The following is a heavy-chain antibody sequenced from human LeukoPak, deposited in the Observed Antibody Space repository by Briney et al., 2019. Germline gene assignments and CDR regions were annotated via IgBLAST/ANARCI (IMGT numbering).Heavy chain of an antibody. CDR3: ARVGGDRVAY. CDR1: GFTVSSKY. D-gene: IGHD4-17*01. Sequence: GGSLRLSCAASGFTVSSKYMSWVRQAPGKGLEWVSVMYNNGNTHYSDSVKGRFTISRDNDKNMMYLQMNSLRPEDTAVYYCARVGGDRVAYWGQGTLVTVSS. CDR2: MYNNGNT. J-gene: IGHJ4*02. V-gene: IGHV3-53*01.